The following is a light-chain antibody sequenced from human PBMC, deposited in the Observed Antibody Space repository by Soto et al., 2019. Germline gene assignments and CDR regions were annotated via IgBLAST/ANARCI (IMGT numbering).Light chain of an antibody. J-gene: IGLJ1*01. CDR3: SSFSSSGTLYV. Sequence: QSVLTQPASVSGSPGQSITISCTGTSSDVGGHNYVSWYQHHADKAPKLMIYEVSNRPSGVSNRFSGSKSGNTASLTIYGLQAEDEADYYCSSFSSSGTLYVFGTGTKVTVL. CDR1: SSDVGGHNY. V-gene: IGLV2-14*01. CDR2: EVS.